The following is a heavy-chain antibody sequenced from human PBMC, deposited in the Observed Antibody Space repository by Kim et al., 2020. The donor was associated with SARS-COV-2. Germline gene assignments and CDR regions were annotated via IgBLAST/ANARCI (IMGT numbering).Heavy chain of an antibody. J-gene: IGHJ4*02. CDR3: ARSATYYDFWSDYPKYCFDY. Sequence: SETLSLTCTVSGGSISTSSYYWGWIRQPPGKGLEWIGTIFYSGSTYYNPSLKSRVTISVDTSKNQFSLKVTSVTAADTAVYYCARSATYYDFWSDYPKYCFDYWGQGNLVIVSS. D-gene: IGHD3-3*01. V-gene: IGHV4-39*01. CDR2: IFYSGST. CDR1: GGSISTSSYY.